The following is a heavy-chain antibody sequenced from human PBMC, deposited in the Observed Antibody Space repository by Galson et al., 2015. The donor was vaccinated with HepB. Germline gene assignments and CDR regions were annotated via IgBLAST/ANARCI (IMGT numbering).Heavy chain of an antibody. V-gene: IGHV1-3*01. Sequence: SVKVSCKASGYTFTSYAMHWVRQAPGQRLEWMGWINAGNGNTKYSQKFQGRVTITRDTSASTAYMGLSSLRSEDTAVYYCARRITIFGVAPPERYFDLWCRGTLVTVSS. CDR3: ARRITIFGVAPPERYFDL. D-gene: IGHD3-3*01. CDR1: GYTFTSYA. CDR2: INAGNGNT. J-gene: IGHJ2*01.